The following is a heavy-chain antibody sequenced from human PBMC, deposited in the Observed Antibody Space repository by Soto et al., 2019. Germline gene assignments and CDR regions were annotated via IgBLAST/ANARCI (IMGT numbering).Heavy chain of an antibody. Sequence: VGSLRLSCAASGFTFSRNAMSWVRQAPGQGLEWVSAISGSGDSTYYADSVKGRFTISRDNSKDTLYVQMNSLRAEDTALYYCAKHFSGPYPTYYFDYWGPGTLVTVSS. J-gene: IGHJ4*02. V-gene: IGHV3-23*01. CDR2: ISGSGDST. CDR1: GFTFSRNA. CDR3: AKHFSGPYPTYYFDY. D-gene: IGHD2-15*01.